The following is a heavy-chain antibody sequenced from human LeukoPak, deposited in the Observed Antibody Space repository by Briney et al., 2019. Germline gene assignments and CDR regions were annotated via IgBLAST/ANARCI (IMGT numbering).Heavy chain of an antibody. D-gene: IGHD1-26*01. V-gene: IGHV1-2*02. CDR1: GYTFTGYY. J-gene: IGHJ5*02. Sequence: ASVKVSCKASGYTFTGYYMHWVRQAPGQGLEWMGWINPNSGGTNYAQKFQGRVTMTRDTSISTAYMELSRLRSDDTAVYYCARCEWELEGNWFDPWGQGTLVTVSS. CDR3: ARCEWELEGNWFDP. CDR2: INPNSGGT.